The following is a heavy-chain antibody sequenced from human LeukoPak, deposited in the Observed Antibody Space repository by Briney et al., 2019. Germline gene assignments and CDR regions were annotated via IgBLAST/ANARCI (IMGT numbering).Heavy chain of an antibody. V-gene: IGHV4-59*01. CDR2: IYYSGST. CDR1: GGSISSYY. Sequence: SETLSLTCTVSGGSISSYYWSWIRQPPGKGLEWIGYIYYSGSTNYNPSLKSRVTISVDTSKNQFSLKLSSVTAADTAVYYCARGQARFGALYQFDYWGQGTLVTVSS. D-gene: IGHD3-10*01. CDR3: ARGQARFGALYQFDY. J-gene: IGHJ4*02.